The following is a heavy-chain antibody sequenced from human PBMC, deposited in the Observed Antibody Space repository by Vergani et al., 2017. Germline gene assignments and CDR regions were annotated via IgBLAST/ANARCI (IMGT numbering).Heavy chain of an antibody. CDR1: GFTFSSYE. CDR2: ISSSGSTI. Sequence: EVQLVESGGGLVQPGGSLRLSCAASGFTFSSYEMNWVRQAPGKGLEWVSYISSSGSTIYYADSVKGRFTISRDNAKNSLYLQMNSLGAEDTAVYYCARSRGCSGGSCYSGLGDAFDIWGQGTMVTVSS. CDR3: ARSRGCSGGSCYSGLGDAFDI. J-gene: IGHJ3*02. D-gene: IGHD2-15*01. V-gene: IGHV3-48*03.